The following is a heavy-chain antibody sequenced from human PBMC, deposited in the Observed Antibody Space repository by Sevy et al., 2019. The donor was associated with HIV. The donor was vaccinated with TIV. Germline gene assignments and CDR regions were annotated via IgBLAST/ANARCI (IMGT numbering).Heavy chain of an antibody. Sequence: GGSLRLSCAASGFTFSSYWMSWVRQAPGNGLEWVANIKQDGSEKYYVDSVKGRFTITRDNAKNSLYLQMNSLRAEDTAVYYCAREYTRWPPYYFDYWGQGTLVTVSS. V-gene: IGHV3-7*01. CDR2: IKQDGSEK. CDR3: AREYTRWPPYYFDY. J-gene: IGHJ4*02. CDR1: GFTFSSYW. D-gene: IGHD4-17*01.